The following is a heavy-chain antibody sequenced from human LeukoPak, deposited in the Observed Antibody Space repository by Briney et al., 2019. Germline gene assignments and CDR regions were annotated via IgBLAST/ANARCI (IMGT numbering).Heavy chain of an antibody. V-gene: IGHV3-74*01. CDR1: GFTFDDYA. J-gene: IGHJ4*02. CDR3: ARVRGGN. CDR2: INEHGTT. D-gene: IGHD3-16*01. Sequence: PGGSLRLSCAASGFTFDDYAMHWVRQAPGKGLVWISNINEHGTTAYADSVKGRFTISRDNAKNILYLQMNSLRAEDTAVYYCARVRGGNWGQGTLVTVSS.